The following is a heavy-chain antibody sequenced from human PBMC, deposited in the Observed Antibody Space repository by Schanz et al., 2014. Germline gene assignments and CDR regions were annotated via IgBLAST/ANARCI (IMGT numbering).Heavy chain of an antibody. CDR1: GFTFSSYA. CDR3: AKYRGYYRVSGSYRELEY. V-gene: IGHV3-23*01. D-gene: IGHD3-10*01. CDR2: ISGSGGST. J-gene: IGHJ4*02. Sequence: EVQLLESGGGLVQPGGSLRLSCAASGFTFSSYAMSWVRQAPGKGLEWVSAISGSGGSTYYADSVKGRLTISRDNSKNTLYLQMNSLRPEDTAVYYCAKYRGYYRVSGSYRELEYWGQGTLVTVSS.